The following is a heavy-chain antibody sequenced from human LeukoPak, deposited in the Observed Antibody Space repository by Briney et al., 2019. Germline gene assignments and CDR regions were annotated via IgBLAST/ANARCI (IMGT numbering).Heavy chain of an antibody. CDR2: ISAYNGNT. J-gene: IGHJ5*02. D-gene: IGHD1-1*01. V-gene: IGHV1-18*01. CDR3: ARDRPFTTGWFDP. CDR1: GYTFTSYG. Sequence: ASVKVSCKASGYTFTSYGISWVRQAPGQGLEWMGWISAYNGNTNYAQKLQGRVTTTTDTSTSTAYMELRSLRSEDTAVYYCARDRPFTTGWFDPWGQGTLVTVSS.